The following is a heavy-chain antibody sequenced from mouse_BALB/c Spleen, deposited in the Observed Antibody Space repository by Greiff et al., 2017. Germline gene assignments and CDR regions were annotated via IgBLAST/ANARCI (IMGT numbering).Heavy chain of an antibody. J-gene: IGHJ1*01. V-gene: IGHV5-4*02. CDR2: ISDGGSYT. D-gene: IGHD2-10*01. CDR1: GFTFSDYY. Sequence: EVNLVESGGGLVKPGGSLKLSCAASGFTFSDYYMYWVRQTPEKRLEWVATISDGGSYTYYPDSVKGRFTISRDNAKNNLYLQMSSLKSEDTAMYYCARGAYYGNRGYFDVWGAGTTVTVSS. CDR3: ARGAYYGNRGYFDV.